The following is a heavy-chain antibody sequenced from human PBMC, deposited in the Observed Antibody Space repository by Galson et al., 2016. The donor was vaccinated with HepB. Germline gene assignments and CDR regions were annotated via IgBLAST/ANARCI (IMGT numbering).Heavy chain of an antibody. V-gene: IGHV3-30*14. Sequence: SLRLSCAASGFTFRNYALHWVRQAPGKGLEWVAIITYDGAEKYYGESVKGRFTISRDNSKNPLYLQMNSLRTEDTAVYYRARDPRYCSGGYCYEAAFDVWGQGTMVTV. D-gene: IGHD2-15*01. CDR1: GFTFRNYA. CDR2: ITYDGAEK. CDR3: ARDPRYCSGGYCYEAAFDV. J-gene: IGHJ3*01.